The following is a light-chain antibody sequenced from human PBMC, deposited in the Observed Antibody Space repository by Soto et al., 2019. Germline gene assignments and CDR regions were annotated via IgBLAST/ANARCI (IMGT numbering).Light chain of an antibody. CDR2: EDN. J-gene: IGLJ2*01. Sequence: NFMLTQPHSVSESPGKTVTISCTRSSGSIARNYVQWYQQRPGSAPTTVIYEDNQRPSGVPDRFSGSIDGSSNSASLTISGLKPEDEADYYCQSYDSSNLVFGGGTQLTVL. CDR3: QSYDSSNLV. V-gene: IGLV6-57*04. CDR1: SGSIARNY.